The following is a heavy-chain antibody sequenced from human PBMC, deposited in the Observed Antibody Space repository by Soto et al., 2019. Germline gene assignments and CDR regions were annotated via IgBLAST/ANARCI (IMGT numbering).Heavy chain of an antibody. J-gene: IGHJ4*02. V-gene: IGHV4-31*03. Sequence: SETLSLTCTVSGGSINSGGYYWSWIRQHPGKGLECIGYIYYSGSTYYNPSLKSRVTISVATSKNQFSLKLSSVTAADTAVYYCARGVGWLKGAFGLWGQGTLVTVSS. CDR1: GGSINSGGYY. CDR3: ARGVGWLKGAFGL. D-gene: IGHD3-3*01. CDR2: IYYSGST.